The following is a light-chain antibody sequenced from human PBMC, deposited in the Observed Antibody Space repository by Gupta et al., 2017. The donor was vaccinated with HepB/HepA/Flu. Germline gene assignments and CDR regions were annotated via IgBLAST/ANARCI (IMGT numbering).Light chain of an antibody. Sequence: IQMTQSPSSLSASLGDRVTITCRASQSITSYLNWYQQKPGKAPNLLIYATYTSQSGVPSRFSGSGSGTDFTLTIIRLQPADFATYFCRQRYSTRWTFGQGTRVEIK. CDR2: ATY. V-gene: IGKV1-39*01. CDR3: RQRYSTRWT. CDR1: QSITSY. J-gene: IGKJ1*01.